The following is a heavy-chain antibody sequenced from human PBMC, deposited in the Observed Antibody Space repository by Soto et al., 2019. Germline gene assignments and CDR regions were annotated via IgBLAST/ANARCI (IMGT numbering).Heavy chain of an antibody. CDR2: IIPILGIA. CDR1: GGTFSSYT. D-gene: IGHD6-19*01. V-gene: IGHV1-69*04. J-gene: IGHJ6*02. Sequence: ASVKVSCKASGGTFSSYTISWVRQAPGQGLEWMGRIIPILGIANYAQKFQGRVTITADKSTSTAYMELSSLRSEDTAVYYCARDHSSGSLYYYYYGMDVWGQGTTVTVSS. CDR3: ARDHSSGSLYYYYYGMDV.